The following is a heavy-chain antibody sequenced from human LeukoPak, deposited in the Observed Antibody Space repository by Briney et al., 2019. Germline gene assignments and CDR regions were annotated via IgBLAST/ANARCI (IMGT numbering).Heavy chain of an antibody. CDR1: GFTFSDYY. CDR2: ISSSANTI. Sequence: GGSLRLSCAASGFTFSDYYMTWIRQAPGKGLEWVSYISSSANTIHYADSVKGRFTISRDNAKNSLYLQMNSLRAEDTAVYYCARDRSFTFDYWGQGTLVTVSS. V-gene: IGHV3-11*04. D-gene: IGHD3-16*02. CDR3: ARDRSFTFDY. J-gene: IGHJ4*02.